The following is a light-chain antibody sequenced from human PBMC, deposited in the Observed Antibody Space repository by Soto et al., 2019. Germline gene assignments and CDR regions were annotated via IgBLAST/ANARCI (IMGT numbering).Light chain of an antibody. Sequence: QSVLTQPTSASGTPGQRVTISCSGSSSKIGSNTVNWYQQLPGTAPKLLIYSNNQRPSGVPDRFSGSKSGTSASLAISGLQSEDEADYYCAAWDDSLNGLVVFGGGTQLTVL. CDR1: SSKIGSNT. CDR3: AAWDDSLNGLVV. J-gene: IGLJ2*01. CDR2: SNN. V-gene: IGLV1-44*01.